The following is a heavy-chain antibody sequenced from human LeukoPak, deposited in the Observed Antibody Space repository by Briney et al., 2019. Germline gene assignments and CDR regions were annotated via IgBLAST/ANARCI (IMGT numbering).Heavy chain of an antibody. V-gene: IGHV3-23*01. Sequence: PGGSLRLSCAASGFTFSSYSMNWVRQAPGKGLEWVSTISGSGGSTYYADSVKGRFTISGDNSKNTLYLQMNSLRVEDTAVYYCAKGGGANVGPTDYWGQGTLVTVSS. CDR2: ISGSGGST. D-gene: IGHD1-26*01. J-gene: IGHJ4*02. CDR3: AKGGGANVGPTDY. CDR1: GFTFSSYS.